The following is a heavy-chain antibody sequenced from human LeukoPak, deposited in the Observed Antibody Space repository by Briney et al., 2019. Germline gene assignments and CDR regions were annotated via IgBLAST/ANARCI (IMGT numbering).Heavy chain of an antibody. V-gene: IGHV3-23*01. CDR2: ISGSGGST. CDR3: AKAVSSWYGLDDY. D-gene: IGHD6-13*01. Sequence: GGSLRLSCAAPGFTFSSYAMSWVRQAPGKGLEWVSAISGSGGSTYYADSVKGRFTISRDNSKNTLYLQMNSLRAEDTAVYYCAKAVSSWYGLDDYWGQGTLVTVSS. J-gene: IGHJ4*02. CDR1: GFTFSSYA.